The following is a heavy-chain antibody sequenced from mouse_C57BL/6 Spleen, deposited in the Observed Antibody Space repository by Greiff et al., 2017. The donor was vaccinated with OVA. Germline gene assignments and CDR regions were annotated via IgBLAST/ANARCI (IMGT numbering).Heavy chain of an antibody. V-gene: IGHV1-52*01. D-gene: IGHD1-2*01. Sequence: QVQLQQPGAELVRPGSSVKLSCKASGYTFTSYWMHWVKQRPIQGLEWIGNIDPSDSETHYNQKFKDKATLTVDKSSSTAYMQLRRLTSDDSAVYYCARRDGNYGSFDYWGQGTTLTVSS. J-gene: IGHJ2*01. CDR2: IDPSDSET. CDR1: GYTFTSYW. CDR3: ARRDGNYGSFDY.